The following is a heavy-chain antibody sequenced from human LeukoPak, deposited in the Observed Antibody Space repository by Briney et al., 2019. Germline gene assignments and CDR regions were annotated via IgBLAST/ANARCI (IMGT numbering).Heavy chain of an antibody. Sequence: SETLSLTCTVSGGSISSSSYYGGWIRQPPGKGLEWIGSIYYSGSTYYNPSLKSRVTISVDTSKNQFSLKLSSVSAADTAVYYCARQGGGDSSSWYASGDWYFDLWGRGTLVTVSS. CDR3: ARQGGGDSSSWYASGDWYFDL. CDR1: GGSISSSSYY. V-gene: IGHV4-39*01. CDR2: IYYSGST. J-gene: IGHJ2*01. D-gene: IGHD6-13*01.